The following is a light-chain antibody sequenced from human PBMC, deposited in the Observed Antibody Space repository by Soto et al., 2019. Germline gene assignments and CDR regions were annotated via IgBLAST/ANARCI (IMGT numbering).Light chain of an antibody. V-gene: IGKV3-20*01. CDR1: QSVSASY. Sequence: EVVLTQSPATLSLSPGERATLSCRANQSVSASYLAWYQQKPGQAPRLLIYGASSRATGIPDRFSGSGSGTDCTLTISRLEPEDFAVFYCHQYGSSPFTFGPGTKVDIK. J-gene: IGKJ3*01. CDR2: GAS. CDR3: HQYGSSPFT.